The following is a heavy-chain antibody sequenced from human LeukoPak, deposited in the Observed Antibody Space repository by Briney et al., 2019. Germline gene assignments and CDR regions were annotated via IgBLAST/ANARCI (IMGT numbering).Heavy chain of an antibody. CDR2: IIPIFGTA. CDR1: GGAFSSYA. J-gene: IGHJ4*02. D-gene: IGHD3-3*01. CDR3: ASPTTFRGSGLDY. Sequence: SVKVSCKASGGAFSSYAISWVRQAPGQGLEWMGRIIPIFGTANYAQKFQGRVTITTDESTSTAYMELSSLRSEDTAVYYCASPTTFRGSGLDYWGQGTLVTVSS. V-gene: IGHV1-69*05.